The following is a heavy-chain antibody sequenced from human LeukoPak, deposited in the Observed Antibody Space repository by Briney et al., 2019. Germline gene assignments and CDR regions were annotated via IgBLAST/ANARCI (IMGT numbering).Heavy chain of an antibody. J-gene: IGHJ5*02. CDR2: IYYSGST. Sequence: PSETLSLTCTVSGGSISSYYWSWIRQPPGKGLEWIGYIYYSGSTNYNPSLKSRVTISVDTSKNQFSLELSSVTAADTAVYYCARESGSMRWFDPWGQGTLVTVSS. CDR3: ARESGSMRWFDP. D-gene: IGHD6-25*01. CDR1: GGSISSYY. V-gene: IGHV4-59*12.